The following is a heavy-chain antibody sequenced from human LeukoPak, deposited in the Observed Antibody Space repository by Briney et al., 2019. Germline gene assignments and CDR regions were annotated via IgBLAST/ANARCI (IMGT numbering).Heavy chain of an antibody. CDR1: GYTFTGYY. Sequence: ASVKVSCKASGYTFTGYYMRWVRQAPGQGLEWMGWINPNSGSTNYAQKFQGRVTMTRDTSISTAYMELSRLRSDDTAVYYCARGMVRGAAFDPWGQGTLVTVSS. J-gene: IGHJ5*02. D-gene: IGHD3-10*01. CDR2: INPNSGST. V-gene: IGHV1-2*02. CDR3: ARGMVRGAAFDP.